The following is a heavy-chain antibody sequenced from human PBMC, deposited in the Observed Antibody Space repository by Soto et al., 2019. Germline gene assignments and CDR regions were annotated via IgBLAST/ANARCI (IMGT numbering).Heavy chain of an antibody. V-gene: IGHV1-46*03. Sequence: GASGKVSCQASGYTFTKYDMDSVPKAPGQGLEWMGIINPSGGSTSYAQKFQGRVTMTRDTSTSTVYMELSSLRSEDTAVYYCARDRGIAVAGTWYYWGQGTLVTVSS. CDR3: ARDRGIAVAGTWYY. D-gene: IGHD6-19*01. CDR1: GYTFTKYD. J-gene: IGHJ4*02. CDR2: INPSGGST.